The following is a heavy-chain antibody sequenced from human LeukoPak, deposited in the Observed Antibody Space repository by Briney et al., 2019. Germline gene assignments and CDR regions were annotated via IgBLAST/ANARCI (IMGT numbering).Heavy chain of an antibody. Sequence: GGSLRLSCAASGFTLSSYAMSWVRQAPGKGLEWVSAISYTGNTYHADSVKGRFTISRDSSKNTLFLQMNRLRPEDAAVYYCAKAPVTTCRGAFCYPFDYWGLGTLVTVSS. J-gene: IGHJ4*02. CDR3: AKAPVTTCRGAFCYPFDY. CDR1: GFTLSSYA. D-gene: IGHD2-15*01. V-gene: IGHV3-23*01. CDR2: ISYTGNT.